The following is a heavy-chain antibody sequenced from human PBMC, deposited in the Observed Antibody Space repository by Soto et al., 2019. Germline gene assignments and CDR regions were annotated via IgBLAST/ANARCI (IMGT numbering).Heavy chain of an antibody. Sequence: PSETQSLTCTISRGSIRSGPYSWGWIRQPPAEGLEWIGTFYYSQSTYYNPSLEGRVTISVDTSKNQFSLKVSSVTVADPAVYYCARLGGYCSSTSCYGFYGMDVWGQGTTVTVSS. CDR1: RGSIRSGPYS. CDR3: ARLGGYCSSTSCYGFYGMDV. V-gene: IGHV4-39*01. CDR2: FYYSQST. J-gene: IGHJ6*02. D-gene: IGHD2-2*01.